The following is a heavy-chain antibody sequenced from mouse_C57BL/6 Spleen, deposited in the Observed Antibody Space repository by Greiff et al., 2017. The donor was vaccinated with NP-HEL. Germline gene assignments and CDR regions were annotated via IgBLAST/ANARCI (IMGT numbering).Heavy chain of an antibody. CDR1: GYTFTSYW. J-gene: IGHJ2*01. CDR2: IDPSDSYT. D-gene: IGHD1-1*01. Sequence: VQLQQPGAELVRPGTSVKLSCKASGYTFTSYWMHWVKQRPGQGLEWIGVIDPSDSYTNYNQKFKGKATLTVDTSSSTAYMPLSSLTSEDAAVYYCARRDTTNFDYWGQGTTLTVSS. CDR3: ARRDTTNFDY. V-gene: IGHV1-59*01.